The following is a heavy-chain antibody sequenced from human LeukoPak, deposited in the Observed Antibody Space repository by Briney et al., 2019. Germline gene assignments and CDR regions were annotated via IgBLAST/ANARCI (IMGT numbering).Heavy chain of an antibody. CDR3: ARALTVTTKLSGY. Sequence: GGSLRLSCAASGFTFSSYNMNWVRQASWKGLEWVSYISGSGNTIYYADSVKGRFTISRDNAKNSLYLQMDSLSAEDAAVYYCARALTVTTKLSGYWGQGTLVTVSS. CDR1: GFTFSSYN. V-gene: IGHV3-48*04. J-gene: IGHJ4*02. CDR2: ISGSGNTI. D-gene: IGHD4-17*01.